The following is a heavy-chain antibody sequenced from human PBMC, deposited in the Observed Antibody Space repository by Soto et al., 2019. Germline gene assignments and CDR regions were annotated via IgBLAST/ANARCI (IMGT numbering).Heavy chain of an antibody. CDR2: IKPDGSAT. CDR1: GFTFGGYW. CDR3: ARAGYCGPGCYYYFDY. Sequence: PVGSLRLSCAVSGFTFGGYWMNWVRLIPGKGLEWVAYIKPDGSATYYVDSVKGRFTISRDNAKNSLYLQMNSLRVEDTSVYYCARAGYCGPGCYYYFDYWGQGTLVTVSS. D-gene: IGHD2-21*02. V-gene: IGHV3-7*01. J-gene: IGHJ4*02.